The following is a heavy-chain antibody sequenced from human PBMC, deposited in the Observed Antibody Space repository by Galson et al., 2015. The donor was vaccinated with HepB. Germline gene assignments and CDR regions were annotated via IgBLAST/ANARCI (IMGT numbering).Heavy chain of an antibody. CDR3: ASSYGNYRLGLPNQLDP. V-gene: IGHV3-30*04. D-gene: IGHD4-11*01. CDR2: ISYDGSNK. J-gene: IGHJ5*02. Sequence: SLRLSCAASGFTFSNYALHWVRQAPGQGLEWVAGISYDGSNKNFADSVKGRFTISRDKSNNTLYLQMSSLRAEDTAVYYCASSYGNYRLGLPNQLDPWGQGTLVTVSS. CDR1: GFTFSNYA.